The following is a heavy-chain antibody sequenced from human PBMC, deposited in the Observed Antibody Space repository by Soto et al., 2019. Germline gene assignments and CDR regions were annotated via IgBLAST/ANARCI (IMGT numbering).Heavy chain of an antibody. Sequence: VRQAPGQGLEWMGWINPNSGGTNYAQKFQGWVTMTRDTSISTAYMELSRLRSDDTAVYYCARATYDSSGLFDYWGQGTLVTVSS. V-gene: IGHV1-2*04. D-gene: IGHD3-22*01. J-gene: IGHJ4*02. CDR3: ARATYDSSGLFDY. CDR2: INPNSGGT.